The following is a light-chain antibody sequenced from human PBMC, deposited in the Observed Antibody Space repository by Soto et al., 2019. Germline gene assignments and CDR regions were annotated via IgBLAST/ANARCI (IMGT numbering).Light chain of an antibody. J-gene: IGLJ2*01. CDR3: GTWDSGLSAEV. V-gene: IGLV1-51*01. Sequence: QSVLTQPPSVSAAPGQKVTISCSGSSSNIGNNYVSWYQHLPGTAPKLLIYDNNKRPSGIPDRFSGSKSGTSATLGITGLQTGDDADYYCGTWDSGLSAEVFGGGTKLTVL. CDR2: DNN. CDR1: SSNIGNNY.